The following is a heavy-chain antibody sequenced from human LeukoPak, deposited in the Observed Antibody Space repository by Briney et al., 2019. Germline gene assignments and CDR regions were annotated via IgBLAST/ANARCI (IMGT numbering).Heavy chain of an antibody. CDR3: ARDRHYYGSGSPRFDY. CDR2: ISYDGSNK. D-gene: IGHD3-10*01. V-gene: IGHV3-30-3*01. CDR1: GFTFSSYA. Sequence: GGSLRLSCAASGFTFSSYAMHWVRQAPGKGLEWVAVISYDGSNKYYADSVKGRFTISRDNSKNTLYLQMNSLRAEDTAVYYCARDRHYYGSGSPRFDYWGQGTLVTVSS. J-gene: IGHJ4*02.